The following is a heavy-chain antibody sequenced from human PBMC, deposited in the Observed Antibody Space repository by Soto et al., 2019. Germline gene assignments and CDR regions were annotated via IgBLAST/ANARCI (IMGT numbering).Heavy chain of an antibody. Sequence: QVQLVQSGAEVKKPGSSVKVSCKASGGTFGSYAISWVRQAPGQGPEWMGGIIPITGTANYAQKFQGRVTITADESTSPASMQLSSLRSEDTAVYYCARSHGSSTSLDIYYYYYYGMDVWGQGTTVTVSS. CDR3: ARSHGSSTSLDIYYYYYYGMDV. J-gene: IGHJ6*02. CDR1: GGTFGSYA. V-gene: IGHV1-69*01. D-gene: IGHD2-2*01. CDR2: IIPITGTA.